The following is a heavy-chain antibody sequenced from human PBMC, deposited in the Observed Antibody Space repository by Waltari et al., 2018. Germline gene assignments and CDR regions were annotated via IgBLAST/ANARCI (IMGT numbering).Heavy chain of an antibody. V-gene: IGHV1-2*02. Sequence: QVRLVQSGAEVKKPGASVKVSCKASGYTFTGYYIHWVRQAPGQGLEWMGWINPDSGGTNYAQKFQGRVTMTRDTSISTAYMEVSRLRSDDTAVYYCARELAAHWGSYRNTNWGYWGQGTLVTVSS. CDR1: GYTFTGYY. CDR2: INPDSGGT. J-gene: IGHJ4*02. CDR3: ARELAAHWGSYRNTNWGY. D-gene: IGHD3-16*02.